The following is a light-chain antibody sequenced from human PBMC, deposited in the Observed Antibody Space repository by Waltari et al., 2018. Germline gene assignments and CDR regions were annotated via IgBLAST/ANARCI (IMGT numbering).Light chain of an antibody. Sequence: QSALTQPPSASGSPGQSVTISCTGTSSDYVSWFQHHPGKAPKLMIYEVSKLPSGVPARFSGSKSCNTASLTVSGLQADDEAHYYCSSYGDNTLVFGGGTKLTVL. V-gene: IGLV2-8*01. J-gene: IGLJ3*02. CDR3: SSYGDNTLV. CDR1: SSDY. CDR2: EVS.